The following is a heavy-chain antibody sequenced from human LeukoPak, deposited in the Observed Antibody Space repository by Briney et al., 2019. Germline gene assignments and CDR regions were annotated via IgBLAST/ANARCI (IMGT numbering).Heavy chain of an antibody. CDR3: ARRDIFGAFDI. V-gene: IGHV4-34*01. J-gene: IGHJ3*02. D-gene: IGHD3-10*01. CDR2: INHSGST. CDR1: GGSFSGYY. Sequence: SETLSLTCAVYGGSFSGYYWSWIRQPPGEGLEWIGEINHSGSTNYNPSLKSRVTISVDTSKNQFSLKLSSVTAADTAVYYCARRDIFGAFDIWGQGTMVTVSS.